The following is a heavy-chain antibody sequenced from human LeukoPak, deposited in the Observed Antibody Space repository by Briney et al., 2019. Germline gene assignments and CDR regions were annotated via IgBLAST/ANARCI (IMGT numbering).Heavy chain of an antibody. CDR3: ARQFYDSSGYYFTPSDY. D-gene: IGHD3-22*01. Sequence: GGSLRLSCATSGFTFSNYWMTWVRQAPGKGLEWMANIKHDGSEEFYVDSVKGRFTISRDNAKNSPYLQMNSLRAEDTAVYYCARQFYDSSGYYFTPSDYWGQGTLVTVSS. J-gene: IGHJ4*02. CDR1: GFTFSNYW. CDR2: IKHDGSEE. V-gene: IGHV3-7*01.